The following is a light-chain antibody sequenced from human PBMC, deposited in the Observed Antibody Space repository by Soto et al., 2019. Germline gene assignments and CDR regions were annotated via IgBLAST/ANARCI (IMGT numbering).Light chain of an antibody. V-gene: IGKV3-15*01. CDR3: QQGHNWPLT. CDR1: QSINSE. CDR2: GAS. Sequence: EIVMTQSPATLSLSPGERAALSCRASQSINSELAWYQQKPGQPPRLLIYGASTRATGVPARFTGSESGSEFTLTIIGLQSEDFGFYDCQQGHNWPLTFGQGTRLEI. J-gene: IGKJ2*01.